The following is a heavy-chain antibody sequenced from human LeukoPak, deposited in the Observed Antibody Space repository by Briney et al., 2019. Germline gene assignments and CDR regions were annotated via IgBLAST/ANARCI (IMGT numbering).Heavy chain of an antibody. D-gene: IGHD3-3*01. Sequence: SETLSLTCTVSGGSISSYYWSWIRQPAGKGLEWIGRIYTSGSTNYNPSLKSRVTMSVDTSKNQFSLKLSSVTAADTAVYYCARDHWGQYDFWSGYYLDYWGQGTLVTVSS. CDR3: ARDHWGQYDFWSGYYLDY. CDR1: GGSISSYY. V-gene: IGHV4-4*07. CDR2: IYTSGST. J-gene: IGHJ4*02.